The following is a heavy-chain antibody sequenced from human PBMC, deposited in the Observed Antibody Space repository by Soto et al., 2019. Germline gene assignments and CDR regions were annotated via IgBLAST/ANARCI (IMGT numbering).Heavy chain of an antibody. CDR2: INPNSGGT. Sequence: ASVKVSCKASGYTFTGYYMHWVRQAPGQGLEWMGWINPNSGGTNYTQKFQGWVTMTRDTSISTAYMELSRLRSDDTAVYYCARSTTVTTMTPYYFDSWGQGTLVTVSS. D-gene: IGHD4-17*01. J-gene: IGHJ4*02. V-gene: IGHV1-2*04. CDR1: GYTFTGYY. CDR3: ARSTTVTTMTPYYFDS.